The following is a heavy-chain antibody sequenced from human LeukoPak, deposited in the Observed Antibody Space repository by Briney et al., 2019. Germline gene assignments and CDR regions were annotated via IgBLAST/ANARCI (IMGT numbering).Heavy chain of an antibody. CDR3: AKDQPLGVVAD. V-gene: IGHV3-11*01. CDR1: GFTFSDYY. J-gene: IGHJ4*02. CDR2: ISSSGSTI. Sequence: GGSLRLSCAASGFTFSDYYMSWIRQAPGKGLEWVSYISSSGSTIYYADSVKGRFTISRDNAKNSLYLQMNSLRAEDTAVYYCAKDQPLGVVADWGQGTLVTVSS. D-gene: IGHD2-2*01.